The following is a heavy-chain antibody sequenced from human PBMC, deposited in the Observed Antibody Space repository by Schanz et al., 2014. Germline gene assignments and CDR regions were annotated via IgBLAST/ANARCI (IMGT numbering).Heavy chain of an antibody. Sequence: QVQLQESGPGQVRPSETLSLTCTVSGSDIRGFHWSWIRQSPVKGLEWIGYIAYSGRTNYNPSLQSRVSISLDTCQSQYSLRLTAVNSASTAMYDCARVGRNSYGFATRFDAWGQGTLVAVSS. D-gene: IGHD3-16*01. J-gene: IGHJ5*02. CDR1: GSDIRGFH. CDR3: ARVGRNSYGFATRFDA. CDR2: IAYSGRT. V-gene: IGHV4-59*13.